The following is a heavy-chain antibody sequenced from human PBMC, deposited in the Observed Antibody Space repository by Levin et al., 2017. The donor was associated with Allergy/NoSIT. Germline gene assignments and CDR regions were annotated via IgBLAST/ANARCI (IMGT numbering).Heavy chain of an antibody. D-gene: IGHD2/OR15-2a*01. Sequence: AGGSLRLSCAASGFTFSSYDMHWVRQATGKGLEWVSAIGTAGDTYYPGSVKGRFTISRENAKNSLYLQMNSLRAGDTAVYYCARSFHYYGMDVWGQGTTVTVSS. CDR1: GFTFSSYD. V-gene: IGHV3-13*01. CDR2: IGTAGDT. CDR3: ARSFHYYGMDV. J-gene: IGHJ6*02.